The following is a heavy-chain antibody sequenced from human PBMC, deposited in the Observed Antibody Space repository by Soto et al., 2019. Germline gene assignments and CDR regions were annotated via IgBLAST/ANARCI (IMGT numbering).Heavy chain of an antibody. CDR2: ISGSGGTT. CDR3: AKGGRGSGSQNWFDP. CDR1: GFTSSNYA. Sequence: EGQLLESGGLLVQPGGSLRLSCAASGFTSSNYAMSWVRQAPGKGLEWVSGISGSGGTTYYTDSVKGRFTISRDNSKNTLYLQMNSRRADDTAVYYCAKGGRGSGSQNWFDPWGQGTLVTVSS. J-gene: IGHJ5*02. D-gene: IGHD3-10*01. V-gene: IGHV3-23*01.